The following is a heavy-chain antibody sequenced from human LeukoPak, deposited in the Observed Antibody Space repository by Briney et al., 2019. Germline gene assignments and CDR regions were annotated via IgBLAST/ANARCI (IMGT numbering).Heavy chain of an antibody. D-gene: IGHD5-18*01. CDR3: AREAWGYNYGYYFDY. V-gene: IGHV4-59*01. Sequence: SETLSLTCTVSGGSISSYYWSWIRQPPGKGLEWIGYIYYSGSTNYNPSLKSRVTISVDTSKNQFSLKLGSVTAADTAVYYCAREAWGYNYGYYFDYWGQGTLVTVSS. J-gene: IGHJ4*02. CDR1: GGSISSYY. CDR2: IYYSGST.